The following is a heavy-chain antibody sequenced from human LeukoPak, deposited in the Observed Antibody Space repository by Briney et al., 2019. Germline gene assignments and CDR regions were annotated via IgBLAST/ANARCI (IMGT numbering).Heavy chain of an antibody. CDR2: ITYSGST. CDR1: GGSISSDDYY. Sequence: SSETLSLTCTVSGGSISSDDYYWSWIRQPPGKGLEWIGHITYSGSTDYSLSLRSRVTMSVDTSKNQFSLKLNSVTAAETAMYFCARGGVGGYDYFDSRGQGTLVAVSS. D-gene: IGHD5-12*01. J-gene: IGHJ4*02. V-gene: IGHV4-30-4*01. CDR3: ARGGVGGYDYFDS.